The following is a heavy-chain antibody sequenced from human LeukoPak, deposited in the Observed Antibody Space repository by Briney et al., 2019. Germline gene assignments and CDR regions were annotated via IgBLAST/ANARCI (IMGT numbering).Heavy chain of an antibody. CDR1: GFTFSGSA. CDR3: ARGKGGSFYTPRDY. Sequence: GGSLRLSCAASGFTFSGSAMHWVRQASGKGLEGVGRIRSKANSYATAYAASVKGRFTISRDDSKNTAYLQMNSLKTEDTAIYYCARGKGGSFYTPRDYWGQGTLVTVSS. CDR2: IRSKANSYAT. V-gene: IGHV3-73*01. D-gene: IGHD3-10*01. J-gene: IGHJ4*02.